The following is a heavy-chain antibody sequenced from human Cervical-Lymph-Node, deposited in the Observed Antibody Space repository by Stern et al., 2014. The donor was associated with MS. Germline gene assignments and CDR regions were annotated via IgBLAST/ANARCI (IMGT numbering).Heavy chain of an antibody. D-gene: IGHD6-19*01. Sequence: QVQLQESGPGLVKPSGTLSLTCAVSGGSISSSNWWSWVRQPPGKGLEWIGEIYHSGSTNYKPSLKSRVTITADKSKTQFSLKLSSVTAADTAVYYCASLGLVAAVAGTDYWGQGTLVTVSS. CDR3: ASLGLVAAVAGTDY. J-gene: IGHJ4*02. V-gene: IGHV4-4*02. CDR1: GGSISSSNW. CDR2: IYHSGST.